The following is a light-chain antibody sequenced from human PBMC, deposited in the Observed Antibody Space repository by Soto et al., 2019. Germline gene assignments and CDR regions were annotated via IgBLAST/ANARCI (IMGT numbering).Light chain of an antibody. Sequence: DVVVTQSPLSLSVTLGQPASISCRCSQSLVYSDGRTYLTWFHQRPGQSPRRLIYKASNLDAGVRDRFSGSGSGTDFTLKISSVEAEDVGLDYCMQGTHVPFIFGQGTRLEIK. J-gene: IGKJ5*01. CDR2: KAS. CDR3: MQGTHVPFI. V-gene: IGKV2D-30*01. CDR1: QSLVYSDGRTY.